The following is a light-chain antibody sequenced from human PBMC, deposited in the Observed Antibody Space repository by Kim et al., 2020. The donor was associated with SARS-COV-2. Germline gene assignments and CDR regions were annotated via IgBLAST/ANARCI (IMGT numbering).Light chain of an antibody. CDR2: AAS. CDR3: RQDYNYPPT. CDR1: QGIRND. J-gene: IGKJ1*01. V-gene: IGKV1-6*01. Sequence: AIQMTQSPSSLSASVGDRVTITCRASQGIRNDLGWYQQKPGKAPKLLIYAASSLQSGVPSRFSGSGSGTDFTLTISSLQHEDFATYYCRQDYNYPPTFGQGTKLEIK.